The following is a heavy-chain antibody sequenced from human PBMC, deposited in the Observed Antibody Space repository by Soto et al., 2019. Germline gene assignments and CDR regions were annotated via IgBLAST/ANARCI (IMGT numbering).Heavy chain of an antibody. CDR1: GGSITSSSYY. J-gene: IGHJ4*02. Sequence: QLQLQESGPGLVKPSETLSLTCTVSGGSITSSSYYWGWIRQPPGKGLEWIGSIYYSGNTYYTPSLKSRVPISVDTSKNQFSLKLSSGTAADTAVYYCAREGGRYCSGGSCQVDYWGQGTLVTVSS. D-gene: IGHD2-15*01. V-gene: IGHV4-39*02. CDR2: IYYSGNT. CDR3: AREGGRYCSGGSCQVDY.